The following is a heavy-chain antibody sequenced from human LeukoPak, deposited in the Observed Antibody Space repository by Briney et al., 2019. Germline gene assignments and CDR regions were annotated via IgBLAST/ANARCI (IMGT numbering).Heavy chain of an antibody. D-gene: IGHD6-13*01. CDR3: AKEGIIAAALDY. J-gene: IGHJ4*02. Sequence: HPGGSLRLSCAASGFTFDDYTIHWVRQAPGRGLEWVSLIGWDGGTRYYADSVKGRFTISRDNSKNSLYLQMNSLRTEDTALYYCAKEGIIAAALDYWGQGTLVTVSS. CDR1: GFTFDDYT. V-gene: IGHV3-43*01. CDR2: IGWDGGTR.